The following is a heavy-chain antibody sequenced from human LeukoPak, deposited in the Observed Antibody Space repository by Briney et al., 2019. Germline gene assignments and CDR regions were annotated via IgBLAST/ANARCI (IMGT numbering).Heavy chain of an antibody. V-gene: IGHV4-39*07. J-gene: IGHJ5*02. CDR1: GGSNSSSGYY. CDR3: AREASYWFDP. CDR2: TYYSGTT. Sequence: PSETLSLTRTVSGGSNSSSGYYWGWIRQPPGKGLEWIGTTYYSGTTYYNPSLKSRVTISVDTSKNQFSLKLSSVTAADTAVYYCAREASYWFDPWGQGTLVTVSS.